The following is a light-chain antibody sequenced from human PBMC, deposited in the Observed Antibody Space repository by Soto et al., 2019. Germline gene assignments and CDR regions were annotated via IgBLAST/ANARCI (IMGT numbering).Light chain of an antibody. Sequence: DIQMTPSPSSLSASVVDIVTITFLSSQSISSYLNLYQPTPGKAPKLLIYAASSLQSGVPSRFSGSGSGTDFTLTISSLQPEDFATYYCQQSYSTPRKCGQGTKGDIK. CDR1: QSISSY. CDR2: AAS. CDR3: QQSYSTPRK. J-gene: IGKJ1*01. V-gene: IGKV1-39*01.